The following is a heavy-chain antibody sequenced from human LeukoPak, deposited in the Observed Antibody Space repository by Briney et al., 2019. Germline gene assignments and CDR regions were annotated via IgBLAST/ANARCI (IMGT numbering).Heavy chain of an antibody. CDR2: ISGSGTST. D-gene: IGHD3-3*01. CDR1: GFTFRRHW. CDR3: AKSGEVDIKIFV. J-gene: IGHJ4*02. Sequence: GGSLRLSCAASGFTFRRHWMSWVRQAPGKGLEWVSSISGSGTSTYYADAVKGRFTISRDNSKNTLYLQMNSPRANDTAIYYCAKSGEVDIKIFVWGQGTLVTVSS. V-gene: IGHV3-23*01.